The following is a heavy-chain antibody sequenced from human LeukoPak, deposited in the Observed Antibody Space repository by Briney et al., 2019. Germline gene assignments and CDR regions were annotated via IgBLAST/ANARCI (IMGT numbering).Heavy chain of an antibody. CDR3: ARAGGYCSSTSCQLLGY. CDR1: GFTFSSYS. V-gene: IGHV3-21*01. J-gene: IGHJ4*02. Sequence: AGGSLRLSCAASGFTFSSYSMNWVRQAPGKGLEWVSSISSSSSYIYYADSVKGRFTISRDNAKNSLYPQMNSLRAEDTAVYYCARAGGYCSSTSCQLLGYWGQGTLVTVSS. D-gene: IGHD2-2*01. CDR2: ISSSSSYI.